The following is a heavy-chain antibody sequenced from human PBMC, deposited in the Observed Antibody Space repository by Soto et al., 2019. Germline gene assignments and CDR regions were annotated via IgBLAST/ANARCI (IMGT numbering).Heavy chain of an antibody. CDR2: ISSTTNYI. J-gene: IGHJ4*02. V-gene: IGHV3-21*06. Sequence: XGSRRLSCSAAGFTFTRYSSNWVRQAPGKGLEWVSSISSTTNYIYYGDSMKGRFTISRDNTKNSLYLEMNSLRAEDTAVYYCARESEDLTSNFDYWRQGSLVTVSS. CDR1: GFTFTRYS. CDR3: ARESEDLTSNFDY.